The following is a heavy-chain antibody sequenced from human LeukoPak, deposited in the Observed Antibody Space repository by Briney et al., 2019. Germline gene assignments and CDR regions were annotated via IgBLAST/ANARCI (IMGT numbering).Heavy chain of an antibody. V-gene: IGHV1-8*01. D-gene: IGHD6-19*01. Sequence: ASVKVSCTASGYTFTSYDINWVRQATGQGLEWMRWMNPNSGNTGYAQKFQGRVTMTRNTSISTAYMELSSLRSEDTAVYYCARGLFPSDSSGWYGHNYYYYGMDVWGQGTTVTVSS. CDR3: ARGLFPSDSSGWYGHNYYYYGMDV. J-gene: IGHJ6*02. CDR1: GYTFTSYD. CDR2: MNPNSGNT.